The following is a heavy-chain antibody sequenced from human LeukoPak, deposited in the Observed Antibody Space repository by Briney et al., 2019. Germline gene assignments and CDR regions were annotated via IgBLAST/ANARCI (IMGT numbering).Heavy chain of an antibody. D-gene: IGHD6-13*01. J-gene: IGHJ5*01. CDR2: IRDDGSIK. Sequence: GGSLRLSCSASGFSFNTYGMHWVRQTPGKGLEWVAFIRDDGSIKHYADFLRGRFTISRDNSKNTLYLQMHGLTTEDTSIYYCATDARQQINWFDSWGQGTLVTVSS. V-gene: IGHV3-30*02. CDR3: ATDARQQINWFDS. CDR1: GFSFNTYG.